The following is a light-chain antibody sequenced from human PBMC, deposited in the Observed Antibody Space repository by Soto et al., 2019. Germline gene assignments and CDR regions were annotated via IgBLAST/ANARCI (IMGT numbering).Light chain of an antibody. V-gene: IGKV3-15*01. CDR3: QQYHDWPPLT. CDR1: QSVGNN. Sequence: EIVMTQSPATLSVSPGERATLSCRASQSVGNNLAWHQQQPGQAPRLLIHGASTRATGVPGRFSGSGSGTEFTLTIASLQSEDFAVYYCQQYHDWPPLTFGGGTKVEIK. CDR2: GAS. J-gene: IGKJ4*01.